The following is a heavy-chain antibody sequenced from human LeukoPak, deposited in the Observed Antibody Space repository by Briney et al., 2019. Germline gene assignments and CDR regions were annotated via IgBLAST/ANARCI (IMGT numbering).Heavy chain of an antibody. D-gene: IGHD3-3*01. CDR1: GFTFSSYW. CDR2: INGDGSTA. Sequence: GGSLRLSCAASGFTFSSYWMHWVRQGPGKGLVWVSRINGDGSTAHYADSVKGRFTISRDNAKNTLYLQMNSLRVEDTAVYYCAKDYSRDGYYADTFHIWGQGTMVTVSS. V-gene: IGHV3-74*01. J-gene: IGHJ3*02. CDR3: AKDYSRDGYYADTFHI.